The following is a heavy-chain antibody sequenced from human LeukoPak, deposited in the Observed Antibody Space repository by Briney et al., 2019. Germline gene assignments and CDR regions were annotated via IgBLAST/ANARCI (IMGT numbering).Heavy chain of an antibody. CDR2: ISSTSDYT. D-gene: IGHD6-25*01. Sequence: PGGSLRLSCAASGFTFSTSVMSWVRQVPGKGLEWISVISSTSDYTYYTDSVKGRFTISRDNSKNTLYLQMNSLRADDTAVYYCAKNPTGFPNWFDPWGQGTLVTVSS. V-gene: IGHV3-23*01. CDR3: AKNPTGFPNWFDP. J-gene: IGHJ5*02. CDR1: GFTFSTSV.